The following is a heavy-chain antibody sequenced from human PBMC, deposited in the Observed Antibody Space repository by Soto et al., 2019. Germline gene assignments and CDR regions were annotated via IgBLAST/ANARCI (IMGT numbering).Heavy chain of an antibody. V-gene: IGHV4-39*01. D-gene: IGHD6-6*01. CDR2: IYYSGST. CDR1: GGSISSSSYY. CDR3: ARSIAARHRTGAKNWFDP. J-gene: IGHJ5*02. Sequence: SETLSLTCTVSGGSISSSSYYWGWIRQPPGKGLEWIGSIYYSGSTYYNPSLKSRVTISVDTSKNQFSLKLSSVTAADTAVYYCARSIAARHRTGAKNWFDPWGQGTLVTVSS.